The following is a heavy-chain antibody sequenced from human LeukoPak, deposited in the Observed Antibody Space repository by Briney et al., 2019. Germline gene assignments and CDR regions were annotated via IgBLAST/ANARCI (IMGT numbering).Heavy chain of an antibody. V-gene: IGHV3-30*18. CDR2: ISYDGSNK. CDR1: GFTFSSYG. CDR3: AKDDLVGAADY. J-gene: IGHJ4*02. Sequence: GRSLRLSCAASGFTFSSYGMHWVRQAPGKGLEWVAVISYDGSNKYYADSVKGRFTISRDNSKNTLYLQMNSLRAEDTAVYYCAKDDLVGAADYWGQGTLVTVSS. D-gene: IGHD1-26*01.